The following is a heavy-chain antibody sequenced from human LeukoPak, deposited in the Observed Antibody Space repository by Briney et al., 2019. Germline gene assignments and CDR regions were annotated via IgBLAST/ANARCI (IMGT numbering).Heavy chain of an antibody. J-gene: IGHJ4*02. CDR3: AREGHSYGYGTLTVQGPLFDY. CDR1: GSSISSYY. V-gene: IGHV4-59*01. CDR2: IYYSGST. Sequence: SETLSLTCTVTGSSISSYYWSWVRQPPGKGLEWIGYIYYSGSTNYNPSLKSRVTISVDTSKNQFSLKLSSVTAADTAVYYCAREGHSYGYGTLTVQGPLFDYWGQGTLVTVSS. D-gene: IGHD5-18*01.